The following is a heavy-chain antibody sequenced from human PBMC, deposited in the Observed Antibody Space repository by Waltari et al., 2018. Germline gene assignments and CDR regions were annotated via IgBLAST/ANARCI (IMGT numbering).Heavy chain of an antibody. CDR3: ARDRTRVGGMDV. V-gene: IGHV3-53*01. Sequence: EVQLVESGGGLIQPGGSLRLSCAASGFTVSSNYMTWVRQAPGKGLEWVSISYTGGTTYYADSVKGRFAISTDNSKNTLYLQMNSLRVEDTAVYYCARDRTRVGGMDVWGQGTTVTVSS. J-gene: IGHJ6*02. D-gene: IGHD4-17*01. CDR1: GFTVSSNY. CDR2: SYTGGTT.